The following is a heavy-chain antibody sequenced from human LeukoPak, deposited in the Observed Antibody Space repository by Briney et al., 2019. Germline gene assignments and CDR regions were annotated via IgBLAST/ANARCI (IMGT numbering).Heavy chain of an antibody. Sequence: PGGSLGLSCAASGFTFSSYGMHWVRQAPGKGLEWVAVIWYDGSNKYYADSVKGRFTISRDNSKNTLYLQMNSLRAEDTAVYYCARDGELGQKTYYDILTGYYTEYYFDYWGQGTLVTVSS. J-gene: IGHJ4*02. V-gene: IGHV3-33*01. CDR2: IWYDGSNK. CDR3: ARDGELGQKTYYDILTGYYTEYYFDY. D-gene: IGHD3-9*01. CDR1: GFTFSSYG.